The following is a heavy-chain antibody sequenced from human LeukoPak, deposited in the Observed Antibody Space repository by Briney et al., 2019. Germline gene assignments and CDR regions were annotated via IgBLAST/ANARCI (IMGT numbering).Heavy chain of an antibody. V-gene: IGHV1-69*05. CDR2: VIPIFGTA. Sequence: SVKVSCKASGGTFSSYAISWVRQAPGQGLEWMGGVIPIFGTANYAQKFQGRVTITTDESTSTAYMELSSLRSEDTAVYYCARVACSGGSCYFEYFQHWGQGTLVTVSS. J-gene: IGHJ1*01. CDR3: ARVACSGGSCYFEYFQH. CDR1: GGTFSSYA. D-gene: IGHD2-15*01.